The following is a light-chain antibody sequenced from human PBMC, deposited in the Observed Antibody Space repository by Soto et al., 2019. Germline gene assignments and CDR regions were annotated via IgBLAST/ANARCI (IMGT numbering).Light chain of an antibody. V-gene: IGLV2-14*01. CDR3: SSYTSSSTYV. Sequence: QSVLTQPASVSGSPGQSITISCTGTSRDVGSHNYVSWYQQHPGKPPKLMIYDGSNRPSGVSNRFSGSKSGNTASLTNYGLQAEDEADYYCSSYTSSSTYVFGTGTKLTVL. CDR2: DGS. CDR1: SRDVGSHNY. J-gene: IGLJ1*01.